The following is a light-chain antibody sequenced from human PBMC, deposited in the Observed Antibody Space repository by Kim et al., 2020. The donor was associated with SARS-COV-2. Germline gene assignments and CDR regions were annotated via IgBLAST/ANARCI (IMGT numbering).Light chain of an antibody. V-gene: IGLV3-1*01. CDR1: KLGDKY. Sequence: SVSPGRTASITCSGDKLGDKYACWYQQKSGQSPVLVMFQYSKRPSGIPERFSGSNSGNTATLTISGTQAMDEADYYCQTWDSTSVVFGGGTQLTVL. CDR3: QTWDSTSVV. CDR2: QYS. J-gene: IGLJ2*01.